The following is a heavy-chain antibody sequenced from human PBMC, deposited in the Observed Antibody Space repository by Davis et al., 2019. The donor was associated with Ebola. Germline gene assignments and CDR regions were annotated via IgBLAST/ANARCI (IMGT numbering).Heavy chain of an antibody. J-gene: IGHJ4*02. CDR3: TSTAGSVDY. V-gene: IGHV3-73*01. CDR1: GFTFSGSA. CDR2: IRSKANSYAT. Sequence: GESLKIFCAASGFTFSGSAMHWVRQASGKGLEWVGRIRSKANSYATAYAESVKGRFTISRDDSKNTAYLQMNSLKTEDTAVYYCTSTAGSVDYWGQGTLVTVSS. D-gene: IGHD1-26*01.